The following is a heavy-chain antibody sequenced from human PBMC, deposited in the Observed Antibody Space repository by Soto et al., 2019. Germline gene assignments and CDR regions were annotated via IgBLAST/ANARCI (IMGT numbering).Heavy chain of an antibody. V-gene: IGHV3-30-3*01. Sequence: QVQLVESGGGVVQPGRALRLSCAASGFTFSSYAMHWVRQAPGKGLELVAVISHEGSNKDYADAVKGRFTISRDNSKHTLYLQMNSLRAEDMAVYYWVLVTALEQWPRDYYYGMDVWSQGTKVTVSS. J-gene: IGHJ6*02. CDR3: VLVTALEQWPRDYYYGMDV. D-gene: IGHD6-19*01. CDR2: ISHEGSNK. CDR1: GFTFSSYA.